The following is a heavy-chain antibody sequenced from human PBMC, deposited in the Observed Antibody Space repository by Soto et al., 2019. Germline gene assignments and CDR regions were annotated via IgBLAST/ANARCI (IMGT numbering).Heavy chain of an antibody. J-gene: IGHJ4*02. CDR2: ISGNGHFT. Sequence: EVQLLESGGGLVQPGGSLRLSCAASGFTFSSYAMSWIRQAPGKGLEWVSAISGNGHFTYYADSVKGRFTISRDNSKNTLYLQMNSLRVEDTALYYCAKDGSYYDTPTESDYWGQGTLVTVSS. CDR1: GFTFSSYA. D-gene: IGHD3-22*01. CDR3: AKDGSYYDTPTESDY. V-gene: IGHV3-23*01.